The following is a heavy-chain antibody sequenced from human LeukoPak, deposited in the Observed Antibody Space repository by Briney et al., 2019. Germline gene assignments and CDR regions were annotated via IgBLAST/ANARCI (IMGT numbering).Heavy chain of an antibody. Sequence: SETLSLTCTVSGGSISSSSYYWGWIRQPPGKGLEWIGYIYYSGSTNYNPSLKSRVTISVDTSKKQFSLKLTSVTAADTAVYYCAIHPTSMTRVTKGWFDPWGQGTLVTVSS. J-gene: IGHJ5*02. CDR2: IYYSGST. D-gene: IGHD4-17*01. V-gene: IGHV4-61*05. CDR1: GGSISSSSYY. CDR3: AIHPTSMTRVTKGWFDP.